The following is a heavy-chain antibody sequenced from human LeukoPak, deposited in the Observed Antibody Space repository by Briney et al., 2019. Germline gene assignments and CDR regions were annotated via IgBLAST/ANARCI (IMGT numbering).Heavy chain of an antibody. CDR2: IYHSGST. J-gene: IGHJ4*02. CDR3: ASYGDYVVY. Sequence: SETLSLTCTVSGGSISSGGYYWSWIRQPPGKGLEWIGYIYHSGSTYYNPSLKSRVTISVDRSKNQFSLKLSSVTAADTAVYYCASYGDYVVYWGQGTLVTVSS. D-gene: IGHD4-17*01. CDR1: GGSISSGGYY. V-gene: IGHV4-30-2*01.